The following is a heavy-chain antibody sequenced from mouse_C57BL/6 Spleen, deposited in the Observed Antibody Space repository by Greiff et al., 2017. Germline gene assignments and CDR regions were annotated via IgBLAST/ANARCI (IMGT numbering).Heavy chain of an antibody. J-gene: IGHJ4*01. CDR3: ARDDRYYYAMDY. V-gene: IGHV1-61*01. CDR2: IYPSDSET. CDR1: GYTFTSYW. D-gene: IGHD2-3*01. Sequence: VQLQQPGAELVRPGSSVKLSCKASGYTFTSYWMDWVKQRPGQGLEWIGNIYPSDSETHYNQKFKDKATLTVDKSSSTAYMQLSSLTSEDSAVYYCARDDRYYYAMDYWGQGTSVTVSS.